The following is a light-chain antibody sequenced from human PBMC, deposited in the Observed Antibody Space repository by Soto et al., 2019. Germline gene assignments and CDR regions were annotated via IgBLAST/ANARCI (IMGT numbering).Light chain of an antibody. CDR2: EGS. J-gene: IGLJ1*01. V-gene: IGLV2-23*01. CDR1: SSDVGSYNL. Sequence: SVVTQPASVSGSPGQSITISCTGTSSDVGSYNLVSWYQQHPGKAPKLMIYEGSKRPSGVSNRFSGSKSGNTASLTISGLQAEDEADYYCCSYAGSSTFYVFGTGTKATVL. CDR3: CSYAGSSTFYV.